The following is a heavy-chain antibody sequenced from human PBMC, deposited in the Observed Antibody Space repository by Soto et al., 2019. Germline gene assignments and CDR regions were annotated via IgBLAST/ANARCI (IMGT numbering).Heavy chain of an antibody. CDR3: ARDRLPLVSYYYFDY. V-gene: IGHV3-30-3*01. CDR2: ISYDGSNK. CDR1: GFTFSSYA. J-gene: IGHJ4*02. Sequence: GGSLRLSCAASGFTFSSYAMHWVRQAPGKGLEWVAVISYDGSNKYYADSVKGRFTISRDNSKNTLYLQMNSLRAEDTAVYYCARDRLPLVSYYYFDYWGQGTLVTVSS. D-gene: IGHD5-18*01.